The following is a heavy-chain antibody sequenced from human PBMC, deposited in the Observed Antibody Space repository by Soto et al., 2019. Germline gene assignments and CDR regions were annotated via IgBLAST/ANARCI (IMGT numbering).Heavy chain of an antibody. V-gene: IGHV1-8*01. CDR2: MNPNSGNT. CDR1: GYTFTSYD. D-gene: IGHD6-19*01. J-gene: IGHJ6*03. CDR3: ATGSGPLLNYYYYLDV. Sequence: ASVKVSCKASGYTFTSYDINWVRQATGQGLEWMGWMNPNSGNTGYAQKFQGRVTMTRNTSISTAYMELSSLRSEDTAVYYCATGSGPLLNYYYYLDVWGKGTTVTVSS.